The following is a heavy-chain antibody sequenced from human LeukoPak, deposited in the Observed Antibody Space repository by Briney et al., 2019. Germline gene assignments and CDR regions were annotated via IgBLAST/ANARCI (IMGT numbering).Heavy chain of an antibody. CDR1: GYSISSDYY. V-gene: IGHV4-38-2*02. CDR2: IYHSGST. J-gene: IGHJ4*02. Sequence: SETLSLTCTASGYSISSDYYWGWIRQPPGKGLEWIGSIYHSGSTYYNPSLKSRVTISVDTSKNQFSLKLSSVTAADTAVYYCARGAGRGYHFDYWGQGTLVTVSS. CDR3: ARGAGRGYHFDY. D-gene: IGHD1-14*01.